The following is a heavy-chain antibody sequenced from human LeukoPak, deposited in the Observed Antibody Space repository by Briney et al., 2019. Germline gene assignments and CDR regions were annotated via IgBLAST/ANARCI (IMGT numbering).Heavy chain of an antibody. CDR3: AKDHKRWLQLFDY. V-gene: IGHV3-23*01. CDR2: ISGSGGST. D-gene: IGHD5-24*01. CDR1: GFTFSSYA. J-gene: IGHJ4*02. Sequence: GGSLRLSCAASGFTFSSYAMSWVRQAPGKGLQWVSAISGSGGSTYYADSVKGRFTISRDNSKNTLYLQMNSLRAEDTAVYYCAKDHKRWLQLFDYWGQGTLVTVSS.